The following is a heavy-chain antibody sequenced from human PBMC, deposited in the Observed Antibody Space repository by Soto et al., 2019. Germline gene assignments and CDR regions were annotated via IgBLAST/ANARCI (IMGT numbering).Heavy chain of an antibody. CDR3: ATAYVYDFENSNYYRDAFDI. V-gene: IGHV5-51*01. CDR2: MYPDDSDI. Sequence: PGESLKISCEASGYSFSFYWIGWVRQMPGKGLEWMAIMYPDDSDIRYSPSFEAHVTISADKSTSTAFLQWSSLKASDTAMYYCATAYVYDFENSNYYRDAFDIWGQGTLVTVSS. D-gene: IGHD3-22*01. CDR1: GYSFSFYW. J-gene: IGHJ3*02.